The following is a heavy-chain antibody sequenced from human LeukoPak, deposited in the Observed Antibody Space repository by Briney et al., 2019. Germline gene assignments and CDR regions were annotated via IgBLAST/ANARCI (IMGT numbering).Heavy chain of an antibody. CDR2: IRYDGSNK. CDR3: AKDHYYGSGSYGMRGLDY. D-gene: IGHD3-10*01. CDR1: GFTFSTYG. J-gene: IGHJ4*02. Sequence: PGGSLRLSCAASGFTFSTYGMLWVRQAPGQGPEWVALIRYDGSNKYYADSVKGRFTISRDNSKNTLYLQMNSLRAEDTAVYYCAKDHYYGSGSYGMRGLDYWGQGTLVTVSS. V-gene: IGHV3-30*02.